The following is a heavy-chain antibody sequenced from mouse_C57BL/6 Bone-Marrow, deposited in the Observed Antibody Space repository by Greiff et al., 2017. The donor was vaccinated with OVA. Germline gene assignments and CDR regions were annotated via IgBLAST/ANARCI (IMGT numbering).Heavy chain of an antibody. CDR2: ISDGGSYT. D-gene: IGHD1-1*01. CDR3: AKHITFYYFEY. J-gene: IGHJ2*01. Sequence: EVKLMESGGGLVKPGGSLKLSCAASGFTFSSYAMSWVRQTPEKRLEWVATISDGGSYTYYPDNVKGRFTISRDNAKNNLYLQMSHLKSEDTAMYYCAKHITFYYFEYWGQGTTLTVSS. V-gene: IGHV5-4*03. CDR1: GFTFSSYA.